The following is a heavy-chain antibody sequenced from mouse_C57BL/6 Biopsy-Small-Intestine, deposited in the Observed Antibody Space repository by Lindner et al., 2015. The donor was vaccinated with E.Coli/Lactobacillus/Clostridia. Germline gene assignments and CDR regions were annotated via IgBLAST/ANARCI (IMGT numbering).Heavy chain of an antibody. V-gene: IGHV1-31*01. D-gene: IGHD3-2*02. CDR2: IYPYNGLS. CDR3: ARSEDSSGFFDY. Sequence: VQLQESGPELVKPGASVKISCKASGYSFTGYYMHWVKQSHGNILDWIGYIYPYNGLSSYNREFKGKATLTVDKSSSTAYMELRSLTSEDSAVFYCARSEDSSGFFDYWGQGTTLTVSS. J-gene: IGHJ2*01. CDR1: GYSFTGYY.